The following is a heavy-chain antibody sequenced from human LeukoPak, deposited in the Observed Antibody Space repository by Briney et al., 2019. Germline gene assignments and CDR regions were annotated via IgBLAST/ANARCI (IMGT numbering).Heavy chain of an antibody. CDR1: GFTFSDYA. J-gene: IGHJ2*01. CDR2: IAWNSGTK. Sequence: GGSLRLSCATSGFTFSDYAMHWVRQAPGKGLEWVASIAWNSGTKDYADSVKGRYTISRDNSAKSLLLQMNTLRPDDTALYFCAKASSHWYFDLWGRGTLVIVSS. V-gene: IGHV3-9*01. CDR3: AKASSHWYFDL.